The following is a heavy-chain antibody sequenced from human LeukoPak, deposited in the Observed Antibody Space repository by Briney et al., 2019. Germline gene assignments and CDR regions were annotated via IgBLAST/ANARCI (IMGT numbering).Heavy chain of an antibody. CDR1: GFTFDDYA. Sequence: PGGSLRLSCAASGFTFDDYAMHWVRQAPGKGLEWVSGISWNSGSIGYADSVKGRFTISRDNAKNSLYLQMNSLRAEDTAVYYCARDLMVRGVFDYWGQGTLVTVSS. CDR3: ARDLMVRGVFDY. D-gene: IGHD3-10*01. J-gene: IGHJ4*02. V-gene: IGHV3-9*01. CDR2: ISWNSGSI.